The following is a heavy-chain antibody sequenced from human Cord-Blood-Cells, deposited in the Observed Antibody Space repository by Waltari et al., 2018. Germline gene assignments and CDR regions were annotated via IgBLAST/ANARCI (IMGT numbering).Heavy chain of an antibody. J-gene: IGHJ3*02. D-gene: IGHD2-21*01. CDR2: MNPNKGNT. V-gene: IGHV1-8*01. CDR3: ARGDVVVIAPDAFDI. Sequence: VQLVQSGAEVKKPGASVKVSCKASGYNFTSDDIDWVRQATGQGLEWMGWMNPNKGNTGYERKFQGRVTKTRNTSISTAYMELSSLVSEDTAVDYCARGDVVVIAPDAFDIWGQGTMVIVS. CDR1: GYNFTSDD.